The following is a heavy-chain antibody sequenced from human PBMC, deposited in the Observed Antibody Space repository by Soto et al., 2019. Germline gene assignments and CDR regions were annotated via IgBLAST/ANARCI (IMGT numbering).Heavy chain of an antibody. V-gene: IGHV4-34*01. CDR3: ARGRPGWSSRWYDY. CDR1: GGSFSGYY. CDR2: INLGGST. D-gene: IGHD6-13*01. Sequence: PSETLSLTCAVYGGSFSGYYWSWIRQPPGKGLEWIGEINLGGSTNSNPSLKSRVTISVDMSKNQFSLKLTSVTAADTAVYYCARGRPGWSSRWYDYWGQGTQVTVSS. J-gene: IGHJ4*02.